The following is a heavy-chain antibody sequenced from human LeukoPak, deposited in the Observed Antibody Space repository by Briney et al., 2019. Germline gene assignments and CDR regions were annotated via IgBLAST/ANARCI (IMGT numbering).Heavy chain of an antibody. J-gene: IGHJ6*03. Sequence: ASVKVSCKASGGTFSSYAISWVRQAPGQGLEWMGGIIPIFGTANYAQKFQGRVTITADKSTSTAYMELSSLRSEDTAVYYCARATGKTSYLHYYYMDVWGKGTTVAVSS. CDR1: GGTFSSYA. D-gene: IGHD3-16*02. CDR3: ARATGKTSYLHYYYMDV. CDR2: IIPIFGTA. V-gene: IGHV1-69*06.